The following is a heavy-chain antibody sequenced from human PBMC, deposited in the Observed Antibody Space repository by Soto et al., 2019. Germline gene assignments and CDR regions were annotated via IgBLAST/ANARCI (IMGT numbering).Heavy chain of an antibody. CDR1: GYSFTSYW. D-gene: IGHD2-8*01. J-gene: IGHJ6*02. Sequence: PGESLKISCKGSGYSFTSYWIGWVRQMPGKDLEWMGIIYPGDSDTRYSPSFQGQVTISADKSISTAYLQWSSLKASDTAMYYCARYTIANYYYYGMDVWGQGTTVTVSS. CDR2: IYPGDSDT. CDR3: ARYTIANYYYYGMDV. V-gene: IGHV5-51*01.